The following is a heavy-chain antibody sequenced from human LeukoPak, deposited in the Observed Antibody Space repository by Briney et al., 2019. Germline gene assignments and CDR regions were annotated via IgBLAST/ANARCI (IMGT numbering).Heavy chain of an antibody. CDR3: ARVAAAARVDAFDI. V-gene: IGHV4-59*01. D-gene: IGHD6-13*01. CDR2: IYYSGST. CDR1: GGSISSYY. J-gene: IGHJ3*02. Sequence: SETLSLTCTVSGGSISSYYWSWIRQPPGKGLEWIGYIYYSGSTNYNPSFKSRVTISVDTSKNQFSLKLSSVTAADTAVYYCARVAAAARVDAFDIWGQGTMVTVSS.